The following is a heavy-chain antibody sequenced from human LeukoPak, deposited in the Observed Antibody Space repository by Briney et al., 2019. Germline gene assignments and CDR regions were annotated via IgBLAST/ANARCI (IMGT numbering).Heavy chain of an antibody. Sequence: GGSLRLSCAASGFTFSSYWMSWVRQAPGKGLERVANIKQDGSEKYYVDSVKGRFTISRDNAKNSLYLQMNSLRAEDTAVYYCARESGSRSYYYYMDVWGKGTTVTVSS. D-gene: IGHD2-2*01. CDR1: GFTFSSYW. CDR3: ARESGSRSYYYYMDV. V-gene: IGHV3-7*01. J-gene: IGHJ6*03. CDR2: IKQDGSEK.